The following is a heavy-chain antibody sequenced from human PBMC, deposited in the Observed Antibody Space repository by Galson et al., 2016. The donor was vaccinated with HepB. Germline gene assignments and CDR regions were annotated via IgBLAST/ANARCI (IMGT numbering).Heavy chain of an antibody. CDR1: GYTFSTYG. CDR2: INAHNGDT. V-gene: IGHV1-18*01. J-gene: IGHJ3*02. Sequence: VKVSCKASGYTFSTYGISWVRQAPGQGLEWMGWINAHNGDTNYAQSLRGRVTLTTDRSTSTAYMELRSLRPDDTAVYYCARDYVILGTTAGGEISSWDDTFDIWGQGTMVIVSS. CDR3: ARDYVILGTTAGGEISSWDDTFDI. D-gene: IGHD6-13*01.